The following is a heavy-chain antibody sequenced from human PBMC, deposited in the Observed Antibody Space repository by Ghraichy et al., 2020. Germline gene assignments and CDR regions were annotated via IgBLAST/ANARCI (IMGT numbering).Heavy chain of an antibody. CDR3: ARGCSSSSCYVDAFDI. V-gene: IGHV1-2*02. Sequence: ASVKVSCKASGYTFTGYYMHWVRQAPGQGLEWMGWINPNSGGTNYAQKFQGRVTMTRDTSISTAYMELSSLTSDDMAMYYCARGCSSSSCYVDAFDIWGQGTMVTVSS. D-gene: IGHD2-2*01. J-gene: IGHJ3*02. CDR2: INPNSGGT. CDR1: GYTFTGYY.